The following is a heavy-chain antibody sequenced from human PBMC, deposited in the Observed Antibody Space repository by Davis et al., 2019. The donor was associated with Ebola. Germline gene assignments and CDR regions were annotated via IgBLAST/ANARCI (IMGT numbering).Heavy chain of an antibody. Sequence: ASFKVSSKASPYTFINYYMHSLRHPPGLGLESMEMNNPNDGRTIYAQKFQGRVTVTRDTSTTTVYMGLSSLRSEDTALYYCTTPGGQGSGYDVFDIWGQGTMVTVSS. J-gene: IGHJ3*02. CDR3: TTPGGQGSGYDVFDI. CDR2: NNPNDGRT. D-gene: IGHD5-12*01. V-gene: IGHV1-46*03. CDR1: PYTFINYY.